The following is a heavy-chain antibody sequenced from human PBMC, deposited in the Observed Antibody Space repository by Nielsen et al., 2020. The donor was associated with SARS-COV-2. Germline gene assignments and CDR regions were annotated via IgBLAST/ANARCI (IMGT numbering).Heavy chain of an antibody. J-gene: IGHJ5*02. CDR1: GFTFRTYG. Sequence: GESLKISCTASGFTFRTYGMHWVRQAPGKGLVWVSRINSDGSSTSYADSVKGRFTISRDNAKNTLYLQMNSLRAEDTAVYYCATAGWFDPWGQGTLVTVSS. CDR2: INSDGSST. V-gene: IGHV3-74*01. CDR3: ATAGWFDP. D-gene: IGHD4-17*01.